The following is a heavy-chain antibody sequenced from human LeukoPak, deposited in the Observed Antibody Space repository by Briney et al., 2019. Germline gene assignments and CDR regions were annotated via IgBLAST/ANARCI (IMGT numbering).Heavy chain of an antibody. Sequence: SVKVSCKASGGTFSSYAISWVRQAPGQGLEWMGRIIPILGIANYARKFQGRVTITADKSTSTAYMELSSLRSEDTAVYYCARGLPIDYWGQGTLVTVSS. CDR1: GGTFSSYA. CDR2: IIPILGIA. CDR3: ARGLPIDY. J-gene: IGHJ4*02. V-gene: IGHV1-69*04. D-gene: IGHD3-16*01.